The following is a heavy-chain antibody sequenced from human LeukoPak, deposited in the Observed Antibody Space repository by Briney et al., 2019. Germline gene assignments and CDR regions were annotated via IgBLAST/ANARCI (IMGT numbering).Heavy chain of an antibody. D-gene: IGHD2-8*01. V-gene: IGHV3-11*01. J-gene: IGHJ4*02. CDR3: ARDLMVEAYYFDY. CDR2: ISSSGSTI. Sequence: MTGGSLRLSCAASGFTFSDYYMSRIRQAPGKGLEWVSYISSSGSTIYYADSVKGRFTISRDNAKNSLYLQMNSLRAEDTAVYYCARDLMVEAYYFDYWGQGTLVTVSS. CDR1: GFTFSDYY.